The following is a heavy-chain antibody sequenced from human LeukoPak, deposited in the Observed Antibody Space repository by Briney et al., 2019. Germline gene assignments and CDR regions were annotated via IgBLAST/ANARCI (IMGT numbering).Heavy chain of an antibody. J-gene: IGHJ6*04. CDR2: INEDGGGR. V-gene: IGHV3-7*01. Sequence: GGSLRLSCTASGFTFSSNWMTWVRQAPGKGLEWVANINEDGGGRYYVDSVKGRFTISRDNARNSVHLEVNNLRAEDTAVYYCATRRCSIAACRASSYRCFDFWGKGTTVIVSS. D-gene: IGHD2-2*01. CDR3: ATRRCSIAACRASSYRCFDF. CDR1: GFTFSSNW.